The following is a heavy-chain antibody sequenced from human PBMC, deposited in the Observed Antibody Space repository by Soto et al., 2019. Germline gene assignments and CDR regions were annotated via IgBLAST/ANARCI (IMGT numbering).Heavy chain of an antibody. Sequence: GGSLRLSCAASGFTFSSYGMHWVRQAPGKGLEWVAVISYDGSNKYYADSVKGRFTISRDNSKNTLYLQMNSLRAEDTAVYYCAKLVVAALGFSFDYWGQGTLVTVSS. CDR3: AKLVVAALGFSFDY. J-gene: IGHJ4*02. CDR1: GFTFSSYG. V-gene: IGHV3-30*18. CDR2: ISYDGSNK. D-gene: IGHD2-15*01.